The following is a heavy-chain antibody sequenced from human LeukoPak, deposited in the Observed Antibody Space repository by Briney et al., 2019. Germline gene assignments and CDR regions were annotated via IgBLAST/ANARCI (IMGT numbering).Heavy chain of an antibody. CDR1: GGSISSGDYY. CDR2: IYYSGST. CDR3: ARYQLLYVDWFAP. D-gene: IGHD2-2*02. V-gene: IGHV4-30-4*08. J-gene: IGHJ5*02. Sequence: SQTLSLTCTVSGGSISSGDYYWSWIRQPPGKGLEWIGYIYYSGSTYYNPSLKSRVTISVDTSKNQFSLKLSSVTAADTAVYYCARYQLLYVDWFAPWGQGTLVTVS.